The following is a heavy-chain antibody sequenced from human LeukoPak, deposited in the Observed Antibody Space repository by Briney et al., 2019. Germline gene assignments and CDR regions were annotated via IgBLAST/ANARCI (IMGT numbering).Heavy chain of an antibody. CDR3: AKDYPQLVSAFDI. CDR2: IRYDGSNK. Sequence: GGSLRLSCAASGFTFSSYGMHWVRQAPGKGLEWVAFIRYDGSNKYYADFVKGRFTISRDNSKNTLYLQMNSLRAEDTAVYYCAKDYPQLVSAFDIWGQGTMVTVSS. D-gene: IGHD6-6*01. V-gene: IGHV3-30*02. CDR1: GFTFSSYG. J-gene: IGHJ3*02.